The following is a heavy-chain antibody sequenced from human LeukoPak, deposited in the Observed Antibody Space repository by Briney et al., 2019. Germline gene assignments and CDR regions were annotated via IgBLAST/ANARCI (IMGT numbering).Heavy chain of an antibody. CDR1: GFTFSSYG. CDR3: AKDRYCSGGSCQLEYFQH. V-gene: IGHV3-30*18. CDR2: ISYDGSNK. J-gene: IGHJ1*01. Sequence: GGSLRLSCAASGFTFSSYGMHWVRQAPGKGLEWVAVISYDGSNKYYADSVKGRFTISRDNSKNTLYLQMNSLRAEDTAVYYCAKDRYCSGGSCQLEYFQHWGQGTLVTVSS. D-gene: IGHD2-15*01.